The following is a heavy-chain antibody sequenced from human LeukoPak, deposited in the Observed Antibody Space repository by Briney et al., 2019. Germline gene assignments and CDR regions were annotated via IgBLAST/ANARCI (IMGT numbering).Heavy chain of an antibody. CDR3: ASAGIAAAGTYY. D-gene: IGHD6-13*01. Sequence: GGSLRLSCAASGFTFSSYSMNWVRQAPGKGLEWVSSISSSSSYIYYADSVKGRFTISRDNAKNSLYLQMNSLRAEDTAVYYCASAGIAAAGTYYWGQGTLVTVSS. CDR2: ISSSSSYI. V-gene: IGHV3-21*01. CDR1: GFTFSSYS. J-gene: IGHJ4*02.